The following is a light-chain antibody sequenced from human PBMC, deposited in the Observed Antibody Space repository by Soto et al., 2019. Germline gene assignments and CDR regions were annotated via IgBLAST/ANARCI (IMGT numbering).Light chain of an antibody. J-gene: IGKJ5*01. Sequence: EIVLTQSPGTLSLYPGESATLSCRASQSVSSYLAWYQQKPGQAPRLLIYDASNRATGIPARFSGSESGTEFTLTISSLQSEDFAVYFCQQYDDWPITFGQGTRLEV. CDR1: QSVSSY. CDR3: QQYDDWPIT. CDR2: DAS. V-gene: IGKV3D-15*01.